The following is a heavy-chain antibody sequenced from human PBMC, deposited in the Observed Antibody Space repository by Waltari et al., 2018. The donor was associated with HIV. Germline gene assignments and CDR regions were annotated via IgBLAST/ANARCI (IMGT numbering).Heavy chain of an antibody. Sequence: SLRLSCAASGFTFSSYAMSWVRQAPGKGLEWVSAISGSGGSTYYADSVKGRFTISRDNSKNTLYLQMNSLRAEDTAVYYCAKDLTMVRGAYYYYYGMDVWGQGTTVTVSS. CDR1: GFTFSSYA. D-gene: IGHD3-10*01. CDR2: ISGSGGST. J-gene: IGHJ6*02. V-gene: IGHV3-23*01. CDR3: AKDLTMVRGAYYYYYGMDV.